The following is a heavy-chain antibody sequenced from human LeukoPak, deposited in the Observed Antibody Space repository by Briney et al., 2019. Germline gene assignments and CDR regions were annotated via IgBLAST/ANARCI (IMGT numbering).Heavy chain of an antibody. CDR3: ARERPLDTVVSQDF. CDR1: GASINSRSYY. V-gene: IGHV4-61*05. CDR2: IYHTGNT. J-gene: IGHJ4*02. Sequence: PSETLSLTCTVSGASINSRSYYWSWIRQPPGKGLEWIGYIYHTGNTYYNPSLESRVTMSVDKSKNQFSLSLASVTVADTAVYYCARERPLDTVVSQDFWGQGTLVIVSS. D-gene: IGHD4-23*01.